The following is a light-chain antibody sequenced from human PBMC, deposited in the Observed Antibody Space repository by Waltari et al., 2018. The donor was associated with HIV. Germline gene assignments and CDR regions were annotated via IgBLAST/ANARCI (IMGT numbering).Light chain of an antibody. V-gene: IGKV4-1*01. CDR1: QSVLYSSNNNNY. J-gene: IGKJ1*01. CDR2: WAS. Sequence: DIVMTQSPDSLAVSLGERATFNCKSSQSVLYSSNNNNYLAWYQQKPGQPPKLFFYWASARESGVPDRFSGSGSETDFTLTISGLQAEDVAVYYCQQYYSVPWTFGQGTKVEIK. CDR3: QQYYSVPWT.